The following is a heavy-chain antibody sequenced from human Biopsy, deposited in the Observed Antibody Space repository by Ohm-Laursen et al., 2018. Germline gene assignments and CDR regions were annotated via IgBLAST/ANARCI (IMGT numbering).Heavy chain of an antibody. D-gene: IGHD3-10*01. Sequence: GASVKVSCKASGYTFIDHYIHWVRQVPGQGLDWMGRIIPILGTIDYGQNFQGRVTIRADTSTTFLELTSLRYDDTAVYYCASGDIGGIGLDVWGLGTTVTVSS. J-gene: IGHJ6*02. CDR1: GYTFIDHY. V-gene: IGHV1-69*08. CDR3: ASGDIGGIGLDV. CDR2: IIPILGTI.